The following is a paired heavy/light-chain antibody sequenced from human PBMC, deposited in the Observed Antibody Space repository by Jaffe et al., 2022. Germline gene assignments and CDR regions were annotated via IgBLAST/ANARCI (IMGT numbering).Light chain of an antibody. CDR2: DAS. Sequence: EIVLTQSPATLSLSPGERATLSCRASQSVSSYLAWYQQKPGQAPRLLIYDASNRATGIPARFSGSGSGTDFTLTISSLEPEDFAVYYCQQRSNWPPEGFTFGPGTKVDIK. CDR3: QQRSNWPPEGFT. CDR1: QSVSSY. J-gene: IGKJ3*01. V-gene: IGKV3-11*01.
Heavy chain of an antibody. D-gene: IGHD4-4*01. CDR2: IIPIFGTA. CDR3: ARVSSKVVRSDYDYSNYVIEYYFDY. J-gene: IGHJ4*02. CDR1: GGTFSSYA. V-gene: IGHV1-69*01. Sequence: QVQLVQSGAEVKKPGSSVKVSCKASGGTFSSYAISWVRQAPGQGLEWMGGIIPIFGTANYAQKFQGRVTITADESTSTAYMELSSLRSEDTAVYYCARVSSKVVRSDYDYSNYVIEYYFDYWGQGTLVTVSS.